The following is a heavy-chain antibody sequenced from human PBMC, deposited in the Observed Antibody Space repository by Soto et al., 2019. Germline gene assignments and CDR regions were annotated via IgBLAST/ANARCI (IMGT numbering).Heavy chain of an antibody. D-gene: IGHD5-18*01. CDR3: AKDFGYNYGYDAFDI. CDR2: VSGSGGST. CDR1: RVTFGSYA. V-gene: IGHV3-23*01. J-gene: IGHJ3*02. Sequence: GGSVRLACANSRVTFGSYAMSWFRQAPGKGLEWVSGVSGSGGSTYCVDSVKGRFTISRDNSKNTLYLQMNSLRAEDTAVYYCAKDFGYNYGYDAFDIWGQGT.